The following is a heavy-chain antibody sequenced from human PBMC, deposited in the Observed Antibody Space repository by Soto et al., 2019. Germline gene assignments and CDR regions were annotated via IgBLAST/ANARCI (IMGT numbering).Heavy chain of an antibody. J-gene: IGHJ4*02. CDR2: ISTSGNV. CDR3: ARDNNDFWSLYPLAFDY. D-gene: IGHD3-3*01. CDR1: GGSLTKYY. Sequence: SETLSLTCTVSGGSLTKYYWSWIRQPAGKGLEWIGRISTSGNVVSKASLRSRLTMSVDTSKNQFSLRLTSVTAADTAVYYCARDNNDFWSLYPLAFDYWGQGALVTVSS. V-gene: IGHV4-4*07.